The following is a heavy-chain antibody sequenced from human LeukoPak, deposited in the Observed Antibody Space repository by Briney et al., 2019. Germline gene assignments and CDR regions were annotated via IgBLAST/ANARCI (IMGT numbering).Heavy chain of an antibody. CDR3: AKDAQRGFNYSNSLES. CDR2: IWSDGTNQ. CDR1: GFTSSHYG. J-gene: IGHJ5*01. D-gene: IGHD4-11*01. Sequence: GGSLRLSCAAAGFTSSHYGMHWVRQAPGKGLEWVAVIWSDGTNQYYADSVKGRFTISRDDSGNTVYLQMNSLRPEDTGVYYCAKDAQRGFNYSNSLESWGQGTPVTVST. V-gene: IGHV3-33*06.